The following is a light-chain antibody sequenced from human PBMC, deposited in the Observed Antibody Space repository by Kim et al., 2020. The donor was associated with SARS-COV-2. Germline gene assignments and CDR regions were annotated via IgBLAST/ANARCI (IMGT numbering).Light chain of an antibody. CDR3: QAWDSSTVV. CDR2: QDT. Sequence: VSPGQTASIACSGVKLGDAYASWYQQKPGQSPVVVIYQDTKRPSGIPERFSGSNSGNTATLTISGTQSMDEADYYCQAWDSSTVVFGAGTQLTVL. CDR1: KLGDAY. J-gene: IGLJ2*01. V-gene: IGLV3-1*01.